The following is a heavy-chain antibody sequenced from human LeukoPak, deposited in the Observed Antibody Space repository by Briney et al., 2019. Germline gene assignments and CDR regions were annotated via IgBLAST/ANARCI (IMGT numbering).Heavy chain of an antibody. CDR2: ISYDGSNK. Sequence: GGSLRLSCAASGFTFSSYGMHWVRQAPGKGLEWVAFISYDGSNKYYADSVKGRFTISRDNSRNTLYLQMNSLRAEDTAVYYCAKLSGSYGYDYWGQGTLVTVSS. J-gene: IGHJ4*02. V-gene: IGHV3-30*02. CDR1: GFTFSSYG. CDR3: AKLSGSYGYDY. D-gene: IGHD3-10*01.